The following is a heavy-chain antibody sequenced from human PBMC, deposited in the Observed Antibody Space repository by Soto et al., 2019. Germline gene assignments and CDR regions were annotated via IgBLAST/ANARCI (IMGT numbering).Heavy chain of an antibody. V-gene: IGHV1-18*01. CDR3: SRFIMVGGWFDPNYYHGMDV. D-gene: IGHD6-19*01. CDR1: GYTFSNYG. CDR2: ISGYNGNK. J-gene: IGHJ6*02. Sequence: QVQLVQSGAEVKKPGASVTVSCKTSGYTFSNYGINWVRQAPGQGLVWMGWISGYNGNKNYAQTVQGRVTMTTDTSTGTVYMELRSLKPDDTAIYYCSRFIMVGGWFDPNYYHGMDVWGQGTTVTVSS.